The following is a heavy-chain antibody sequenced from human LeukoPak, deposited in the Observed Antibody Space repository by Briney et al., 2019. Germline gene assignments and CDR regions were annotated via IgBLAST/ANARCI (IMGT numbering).Heavy chain of an antibody. V-gene: IGHV3-23*01. CDR1: GFTFSSYA. Sequence: GGSLRLSCAASGFTFSSYAMSWVRQAPGKGLEWVSAISGSGGTTYYADSVKGRSTISRDNSKNTLYPQMNSLRAEDTAVYYCARTPWIQLWSFFDYWGQGTLVTVSS. D-gene: IGHD5-18*01. CDR2: ISGSGGTT. J-gene: IGHJ4*02. CDR3: ARTPWIQLWSFFDY.